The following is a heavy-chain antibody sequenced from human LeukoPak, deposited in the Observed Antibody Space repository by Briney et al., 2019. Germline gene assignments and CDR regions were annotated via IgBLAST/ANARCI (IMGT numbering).Heavy chain of an antibody. Sequence: GGSLRLSCAASGFTFSSYAMSWVRQAPGKGLEWVSAISGSGGSTYYADSVKGRFTISRDSSKNTLYLQMNSLRAEDTAVYYCATSSRDFWSGYRFDYWGQGTLVTVSS. CDR2: ISGSGGST. CDR3: ATSSRDFWSGYRFDY. V-gene: IGHV3-23*01. J-gene: IGHJ4*02. D-gene: IGHD3-3*01. CDR1: GFTFSSYA.